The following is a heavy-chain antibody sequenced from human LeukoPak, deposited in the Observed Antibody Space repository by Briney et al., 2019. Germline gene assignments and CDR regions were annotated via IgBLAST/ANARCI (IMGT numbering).Heavy chain of an antibody. CDR1: GGTFSSYA. Sequence: GASVKVSCKASGGTFSSYAISWVRQAPGQGLEWMGGIIPIFGTANYAQKFQGRVTITADESTSTAYMEQSSLRSEDTAVYYCARDPQVDIDYGDPWGNYWGQGTLVTVSS. CDR3: ARDPQVDIDYGDPWGNY. V-gene: IGHV1-69*01. CDR2: IIPIFGTA. D-gene: IGHD4-17*01. J-gene: IGHJ4*02.